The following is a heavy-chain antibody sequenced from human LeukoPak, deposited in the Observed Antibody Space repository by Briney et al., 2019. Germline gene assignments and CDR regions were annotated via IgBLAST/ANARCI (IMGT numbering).Heavy chain of an antibody. CDR1: GFTFSTYW. J-gene: IGHJ4*02. V-gene: IGHV3-7*05. CDR3: ATSYSSYWYAQRHDS. Sequence: GGCLRLSCAASGFTFSTYWMTWVRQAPGKGLEWVANIQPDGSDKFYVDSVKGQFTISRDNAKNSLYLQMNSLRAEDTAVYYCATSYSSYWYAQRHDSWGQGTLVPVFS. D-gene: IGHD6-19*01. CDR2: IQPDGSDK.